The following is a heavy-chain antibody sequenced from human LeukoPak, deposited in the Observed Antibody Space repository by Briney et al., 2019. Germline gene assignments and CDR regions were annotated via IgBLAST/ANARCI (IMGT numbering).Heavy chain of an antibody. CDR3: TKERPEEYYGSDIYLEY. V-gene: IGHV3-30*18. D-gene: IGHD3-10*01. J-gene: IGHJ4*02. CDR1: GFTFRSYV. CDR2: ISYEDGSNK. Sequence: PGRSLRLSCAASGFTFRSYVMHWVRQAPGKGLEWVAAISYEDGSNKYYADSVKGRFTISRDNSKNTLYLQMNSLRAEDTAIYSCTKERPEEYYGSDIYLEYWGQGTLVTVSS.